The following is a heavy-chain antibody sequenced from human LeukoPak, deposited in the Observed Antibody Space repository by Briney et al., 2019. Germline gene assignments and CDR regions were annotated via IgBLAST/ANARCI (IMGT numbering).Heavy chain of an antibody. CDR3: ARQGYDFWSGYLDY. D-gene: IGHD3-3*01. V-gene: IGHV4-34*01. Sequence: PSETLSLTCAVYGGSFSGYYWSWIRQPPGKGLEWIGEINHSGSTNYNPSLKSRVTISVDTSKNQFSLKLSSVTAADTAVYYCARQGYDFWSGYLDYWGQGTLVTVPS. CDR1: GGSFSGYY. J-gene: IGHJ4*02. CDR2: INHSGST.